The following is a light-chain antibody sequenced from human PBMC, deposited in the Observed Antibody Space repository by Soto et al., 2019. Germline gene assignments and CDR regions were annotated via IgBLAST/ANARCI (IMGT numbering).Light chain of an antibody. V-gene: IGKV3-11*01. CDR1: QSVYNF. CDR3: QQRFNWVT. J-gene: IGKJ4*01. CDR2: DAS. Sequence: EIVLTQSPATLSLSPGERADLSCRASQSVYNFLAWYQYRPGQAPRLLIYDASKRTTGIPARFSGSGSGTDFTLTITSVEPEDFGVYYCQQRFNWVTFGGGTKVEI.